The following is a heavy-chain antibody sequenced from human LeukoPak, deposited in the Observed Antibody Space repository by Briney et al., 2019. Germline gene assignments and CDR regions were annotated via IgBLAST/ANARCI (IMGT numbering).Heavy chain of an antibody. CDR1: GFTFSSYE. J-gene: IGHJ5*02. CDR3: ARDREVVVAADPYNWFDP. Sequence: GGYLRLYCTASGFTFSSYEMNWVRQAPGKGLEWVSYISSSGSTIYYADSGKGRFTISRDNAKNSVYLQMNSLRAEDTAVYYCARDREVVVAADPYNWFDPWGQGTLVTVSS. V-gene: IGHV3-48*03. D-gene: IGHD2-15*01. CDR2: ISSSGSTI.